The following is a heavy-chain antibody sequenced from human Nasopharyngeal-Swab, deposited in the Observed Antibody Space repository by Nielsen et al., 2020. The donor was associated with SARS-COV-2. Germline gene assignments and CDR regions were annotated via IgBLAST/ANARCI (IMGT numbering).Heavy chain of an antibody. CDR1: GFIFSSYG. CDR3: AKDHKMDSGGGVGYMDV. CDR2: IRYDGLNQ. Sequence: GESLKISCAASGFIFSSYGMHWVRQAPGKGLEWVAFIRYDGLNQHYADSAKGRFSISRDSFENTLYLQLNSLRADDTAVYYCAKDHKMDSGGGVGYMDVWGKGTTVTVSS. D-gene: IGHD3-16*01. J-gene: IGHJ6*03. V-gene: IGHV3-30*02.